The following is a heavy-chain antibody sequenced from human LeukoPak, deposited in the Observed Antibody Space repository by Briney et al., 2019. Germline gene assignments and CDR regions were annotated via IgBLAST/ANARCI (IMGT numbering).Heavy chain of an antibody. CDR1: GFSFSDYW. Sequence: GGSLRLSCAASGFSFSDYWMHWVRQAPGKGLVWVSRINTDGSDTIYADSVRGRFTIARDNAKNTLHLQMKSLRVEDTAVYYCTRGYGNAFDIWGQGTVVAVSS. V-gene: IGHV3-74*01. D-gene: IGHD1-26*01. CDR3: TRGYGNAFDI. CDR2: INTDGSDT. J-gene: IGHJ3*02.